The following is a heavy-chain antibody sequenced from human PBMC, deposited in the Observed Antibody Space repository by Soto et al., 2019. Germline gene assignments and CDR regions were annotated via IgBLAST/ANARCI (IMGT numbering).Heavy chain of an antibody. CDR1: GFTFSSYG. J-gene: IGHJ6*02. V-gene: IGHV3-30*18. CDR3: AKAGDYNYGMDV. CDR2: ISYDGSNK. Sequence: QVQLVEAGGGVGQPGRSLRLSCAASGFTFSSYGMHWVRQAPGKGLEWVAVISYDGSNKYYADSVKGRFTISRDNSKNTLYLQMNSLRAEDTAVYYCAKAGDYNYGMDVWGQGTTVTVSS.